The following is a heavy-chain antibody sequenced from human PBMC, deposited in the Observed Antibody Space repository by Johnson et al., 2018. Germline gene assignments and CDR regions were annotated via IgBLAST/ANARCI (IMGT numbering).Heavy chain of an antibody. D-gene: IGHD1-26*01. J-gene: IGHJ1*01. CDR2: RKKDGSEK. CDR1: GFTFSNYW. CDR3: VGGVGWILQH. Sequence: EVQLVESGGGLVPPGGSLRLSCAASGFTFSNYWMFWVRQAPGKGLEWVATRKKDGSEKLYVDSVKGRFTMSRDNAKNSLYLQMNSLRDEDTAVYYCVGGVGWILQHWGQGTLVSVSS. V-gene: IGHV3-7*01.